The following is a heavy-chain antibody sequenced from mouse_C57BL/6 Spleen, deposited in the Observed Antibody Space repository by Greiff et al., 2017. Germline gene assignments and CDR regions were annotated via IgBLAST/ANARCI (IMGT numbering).Heavy chain of an antibody. V-gene: IGHV1-18*01. J-gene: IGHJ4*01. Sequence: EVQLQQSGPELVKPGASVKIPCKASGYTFTDYNMDWVKQSHGKSLEWIGDINPNNGGTIYNQKFKGKATLTVAKSSSTAYMELRSLTSEDTAVYYCATGSSYNYYAMDYWGQGTSVTVSS. CDR1: GYTFTDYN. CDR2: INPNNGGT. CDR3: ATGSSYNYYAMDY. D-gene: IGHD1-1*01.